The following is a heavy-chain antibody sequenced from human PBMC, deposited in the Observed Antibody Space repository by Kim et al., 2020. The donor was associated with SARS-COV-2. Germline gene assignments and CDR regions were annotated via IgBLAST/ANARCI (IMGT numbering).Heavy chain of an antibody. D-gene: IGHD3-10*01. CDR3: ARTLGDSWPDDFDY. V-gene: IGHV1-18*01. Sequence: ARKLPGRVTMTTDTSTSTAYMELRSLRSDDTAVYYCARTLGDSWPDDFDYWGQGTLVTVSS. J-gene: IGHJ4*02.